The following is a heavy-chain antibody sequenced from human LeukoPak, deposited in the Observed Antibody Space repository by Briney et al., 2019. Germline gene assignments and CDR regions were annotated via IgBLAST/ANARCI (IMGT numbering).Heavy chain of an antibody. J-gene: IGHJ6*02. CDR2: INPNSGTT. Sequence: ASVKVSCKASGYTFTAYNLHWVRQAPGQGLEWMGWINPNSGTTKYAQKFQGRVTLTTDTSISTVYMELSSLTSDDTAVYYCARDGINSSGWPYYYYGMDVWGQGTTVTVSS. CDR1: GYTFTAYN. D-gene: IGHD6-19*01. CDR3: ARDGINSSGWPYYYYGMDV. V-gene: IGHV1-2*02.